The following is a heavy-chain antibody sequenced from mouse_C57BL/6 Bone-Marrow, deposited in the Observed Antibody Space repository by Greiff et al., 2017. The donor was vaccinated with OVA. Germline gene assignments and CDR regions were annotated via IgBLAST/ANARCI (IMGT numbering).Heavy chain of an antibody. CDR3: ADFYDYYGPFDY. V-gene: IGHV1-9*01. CDR1: GYTFTGYW. J-gene: IGHJ2*01. Sequence: QVHVKQSGAELMKPGASVKLSCTATGYTFTGYWIEWVKQTPGHGLEWIGEILTGSGSTNYNDKFKGKATFTADTSSNPAFMQLTSLTTEDSSISDWADFYDYYGPFDYWGQGTTLTVSS. CDR2: ILTGSGST. D-gene: IGHD1-1*01.